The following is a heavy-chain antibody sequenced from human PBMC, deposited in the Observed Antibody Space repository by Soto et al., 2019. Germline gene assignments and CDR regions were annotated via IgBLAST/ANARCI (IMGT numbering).Heavy chain of an antibody. CDR1: GYTFTRYG. D-gene: IGHD5-18*01. V-gene: IGHV1-18*01. CDR3: ARDGRATAMSFTAGDWFDP. Sequence: QAQLVQSGAEVKKPGASVKVSCKASGYTFTRYGVSWVRQAPGQGLEWMGWVSGYNGNTIYAQKLQGRVTMPTDASTSRAYMELRSLRSDDTAVYYCARDGRATAMSFTAGDWFDPWGQGTLVNVSS. J-gene: IGHJ5*02. CDR2: VSGYNGNT.